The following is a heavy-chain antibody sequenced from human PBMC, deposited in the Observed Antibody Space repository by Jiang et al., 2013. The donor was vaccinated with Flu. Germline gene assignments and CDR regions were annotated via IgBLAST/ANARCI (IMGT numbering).Heavy chain of an antibody. CDR1: GYTLTELS. CDR3: ATDEPITIFGVVIMGVIYYYYYMDV. CDR2: FDPEDGET. J-gene: IGHJ6*03. Sequence: SVKVSCKVSGYTLTELSMHWVRQAPGKGLEWMGGFDPEDGETIYAQKFQGRVTMTEDTSTDTAYMELSSLRSEDTAVYYCATDEPITIFGVVIMGVIYYYYYMDVWGKGTTVTVSS. D-gene: IGHD3-3*01. V-gene: IGHV1-24*01.